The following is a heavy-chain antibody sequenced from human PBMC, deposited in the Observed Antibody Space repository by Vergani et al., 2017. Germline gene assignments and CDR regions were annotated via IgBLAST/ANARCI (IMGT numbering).Heavy chain of an antibody. D-gene: IGHD1-26*01. Sequence: QVQLQESGPGLVKPSETLSLTCTVSGGSISSYYWSWIRQPPGKGLEWIGYIYYSGSTNYNPSLKSRVTISVDTSKNQFSLKLSSVTAAATAVYYCARVGYSGSPGAFDIWGQGTMVTVSS. CDR1: GGSISSYY. J-gene: IGHJ3*02. CDR2: IYYSGST. V-gene: IGHV4-59*01. CDR3: ARVGYSGSPGAFDI.